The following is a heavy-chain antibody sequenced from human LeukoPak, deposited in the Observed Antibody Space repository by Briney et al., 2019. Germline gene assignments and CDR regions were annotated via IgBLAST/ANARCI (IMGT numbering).Heavy chain of an antibody. J-gene: IGHJ3*02. Sequence: SETLSLTCTVSGGSISSGSYYWSWIRQPAGKGLEWIGRIYTSGSTNYNPSLKSRVTISVDTSKNQFSLKLSSVTAADTAVYYCATPYSGGYQGLDIWGQGTMVTVSS. CDR1: GGSISSGSYY. D-gene: IGHD1-26*01. CDR2: IYTSGST. V-gene: IGHV4-61*02. CDR3: ATPYSGGYQGLDI.